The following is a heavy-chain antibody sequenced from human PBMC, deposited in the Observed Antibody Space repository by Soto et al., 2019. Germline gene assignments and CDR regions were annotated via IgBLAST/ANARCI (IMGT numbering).Heavy chain of an antibody. V-gene: IGHV1-18*01. J-gene: IGHJ3*02. CDR3: ARDGARYCSGGSCPEAFDI. Sequence: QVQLVQSGAEVKKPGASVKVSCKASGYTFTSYGISWVRQAPGQGLEWMGWISAYNGNTNYAQKLQGRVTMTTDTSTSTAYMELRSLGSDDTAVYYCARDGARYCSGGSCPEAFDIWGQGTMVTVSS. D-gene: IGHD2-15*01. CDR1: GYTFTSYG. CDR2: ISAYNGNT.